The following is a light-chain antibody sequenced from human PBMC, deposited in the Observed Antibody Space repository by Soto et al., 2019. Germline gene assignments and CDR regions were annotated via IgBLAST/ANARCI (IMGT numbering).Light chain of an antibody. CDR1: SSDVGGYDV. Sequence: QSVLTQPRSVAGSPGQSVTISCTGTSSDVGGYDVVSWYQQHPGKAPKLMIYDVTKRPSGVPDRFSGSKSGNSASLTISGLQAEDEADYYCCSYAGSYILAVFGGGTKVTVL. CDR3: CSYAGSYILAV. V-gene: IGLV2-11*01. J-gene: IGLJ3*02. CDR2: DVT.